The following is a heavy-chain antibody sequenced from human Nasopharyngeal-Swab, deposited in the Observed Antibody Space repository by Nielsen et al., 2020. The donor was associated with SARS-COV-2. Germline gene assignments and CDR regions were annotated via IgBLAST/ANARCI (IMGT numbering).Heavy chain of an antibody. D-gene: IGHD6-13*01. CDR2: IYYGGST. CDR1: GGSISSSTYY. CDR3: ATLSSSWNEYYFDY. J-gene: IGHJ4*02. Sequence: SETLSLTCTVSGGSISSSTYYWAWIRQPPGKGLEWIGSIYYGGSTYYNPSLKSRVTISVDTSKNQFSLKLSSVTAADTAVYYCATLSSSWNEYYFDYWGQGTLVTVSS. V-gene: IGHV4-39*01.